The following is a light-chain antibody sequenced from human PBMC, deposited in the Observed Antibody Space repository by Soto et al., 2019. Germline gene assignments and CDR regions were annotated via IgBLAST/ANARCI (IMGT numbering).Light chain of an antibody. Sequence: DIQMTQSPSSLSASVGDRVTITCRASQSISSYLNWYQQKPGKAPKLLIYAASSLQSGVPSRFSGSGSGTDFPLTISSLQPEDYATYYCQQSYSTPYTFGQATKLAIK. J-gene: IGKJ2*01. CDR3: QQSYSTPYT. CDR1: QSISSY. CDR2: AAS. V-gene: IGKV1-39*01.